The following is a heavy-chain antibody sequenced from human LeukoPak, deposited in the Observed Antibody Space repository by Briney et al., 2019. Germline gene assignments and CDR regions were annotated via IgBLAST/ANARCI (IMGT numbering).Heavy chain of an antibody. CDR1: GGSFSGYY. J-gene: IGHJ4*02. CDR2: INHSGST. D-gene: IGHD3-22*01. Sequence: PSETLSLTCAVYGGSFSGYYWSWIRQPPGKGLEWIGEINHSGSTNYNPSLKSRVTISVDTSKNQFSLKLSSVTAADTAVYYCARASGYYDSSGYAKLDYWGQGTLSPSPQ. CDR3: ARASGYYDSSGYAKLDY. V-gene: IGHV4-34*01.